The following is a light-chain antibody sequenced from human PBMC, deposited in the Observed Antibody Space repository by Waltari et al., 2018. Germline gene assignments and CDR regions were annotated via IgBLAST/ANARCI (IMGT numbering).Light chain of an antibody. J-gene: IGLJ1*01. Sequence: QSVLTQPPSVSGAPGQRVTISCTGGSSNIGADYDVHWYQQLPGTAPKLFIFDTTNRPSGVPNRFSGSKSGTSAFLAITGLQPEDEADYYCQSYDSSLSGWRVFGTGTKVTVL. CDR1: SSNIGADYD. CDR3: QSYDSSLSGWRV. V-gene: IGLV1-40*01. CDR2: DTT.